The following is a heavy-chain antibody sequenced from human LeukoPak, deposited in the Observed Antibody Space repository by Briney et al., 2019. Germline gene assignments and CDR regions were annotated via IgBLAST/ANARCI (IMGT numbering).Heavy chain of an antibody. J-gene: IGHJ4*02. D-gene: IGHD6-19*01. CDR2: INPNSGDT. V-gene: IGHV1-2*02. CDR1: GYTFTGYY. CDR3: ARVGSSGWYVHPTLDY. Sequence: ASVKVSCKDSGYTFTGYYMHWVRQAPGQGLEWMGWINPNSGDTNYAQKFQGRVTVTRDTSISTAYMELSRLRPDDTAVYYCARVGSSGWYVHPTLDYWGQGTLLTVSS.